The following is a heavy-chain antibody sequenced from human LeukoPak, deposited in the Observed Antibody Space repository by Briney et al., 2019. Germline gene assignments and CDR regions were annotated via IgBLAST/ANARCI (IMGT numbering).Heavy chain of an antibody. CDR3: ARDLGGYSGYDFVDY. V-gene: IGHV3-30*19. CDR1: GFTFSSYG. D-gene: IGHD5-12*01. Sequence: PGRSLRLSCAASGFTFSSYGMHWVRQAPGKGLEWVAVISHDGSNKYYADSVKGRFTISRDNSKNTLYLQMNSLRAEDTAVYYCARDLGGYSGYDFVDYWGQGTLVTVSS. CDR2: ISHDGSNK. J-gene: IGHJ4*02.